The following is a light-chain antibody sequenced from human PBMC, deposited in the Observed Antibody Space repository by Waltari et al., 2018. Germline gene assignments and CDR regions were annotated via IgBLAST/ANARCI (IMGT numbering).Light chain of an antibody. CDR1: QSIRSW. CDR3: QQYKSPPWT. CDR2: KAS. J-gene: IGKJ1*01. Sequence: DIQMTQSPSTLSAPVGDRVTITCRASQSIRSWLAWYQQKPGKAPKLLSSKASTLESGVPSRFRGSGSGTEFTLTISSLQPDDFATYHCQQYKSPPWTFGQGTKVEIK. V-gene: IGKV1-5*03.